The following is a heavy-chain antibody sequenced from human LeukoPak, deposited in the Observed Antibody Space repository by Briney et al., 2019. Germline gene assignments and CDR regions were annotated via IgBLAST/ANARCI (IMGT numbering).Heavy chain of an antibody. D-gene: IGHD6-19*01. J-gene: IGHJ1*01. V-gene: IGHV4-31*03. CDR3: ARARYSSGLLYFQH. CDR2: IYYSGST. CDR1: GXSISSGGYY. Sequence: SETLSLTCTVSGXSISSGGYYWSWIRQHPGKGLEWIGYIYYSGSTYYNPSLKSRVTISVDTSKNQFSLKLSSVTAADTAVYYCARARYSSGLLYFQHWGQGTLVTVSS.